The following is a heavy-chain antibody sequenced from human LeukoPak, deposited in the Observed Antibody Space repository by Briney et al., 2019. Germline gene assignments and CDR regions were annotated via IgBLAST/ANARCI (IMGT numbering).Heavy chain of an antibody. CDR2: IYTSAST. D-gene: IGHD2-2*01. J-gene: IGHJ5*02. V-gene: IGHV4-4*09. CDR1: GGSISSYS. Sequence: SETLSLTCTVSGGSISSYSWSWIRQPPGKGLEWIGYIYTSASTIYNPSLKSRVTMSVDTSKNQFSLKLSSVTAADTAVYYCARLRSTNFAGWFDPWGQGTLVTVSS. CDR3: ARLRSTNFAGWFDP.